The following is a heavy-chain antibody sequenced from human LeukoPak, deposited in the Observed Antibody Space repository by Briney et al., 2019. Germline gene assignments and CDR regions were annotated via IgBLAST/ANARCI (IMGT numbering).Heavy chain of an antibody. V-gene: IGHV4-38-2*02. CDR2: IYHSGST. Sequence: PSETLSLICAVSGYSISSGYYWGWIRQPSGKGLEWIGSIYHSGSTYYNPSLKSRVTISVDTSKNQFSLKLSSVTAADTAVYYCAREGQKNIAVAGKFDYWGQGTLVTVSS. CDR3: AREGQKNIAVAGKFDY. CDR1: GYSISSGYY. J-gene: IGHJ4*02. D-gene: IGHD6-19*01.